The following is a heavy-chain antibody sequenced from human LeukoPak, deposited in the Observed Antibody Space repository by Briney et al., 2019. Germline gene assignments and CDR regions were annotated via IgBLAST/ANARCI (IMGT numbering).Heavy chain of an antibody. Sequence: GGSLRLSCAASGFMFRSFEMYWVRQAPGKGLEWVAYISSGASTMYYADSAKGRFTISRDDAKNSLFLQMNSLRAEDTAIYYCALLAVASDFDYWGQGTLVTVSS. CDR2: ISSGASTM. V-gene: IGHV3-48*03. J-gene: IGHJ4*02. CDR3: ALLAVASDFDY. CDR1: GFMFRSFE. D-gene: IGHD6-19*01.